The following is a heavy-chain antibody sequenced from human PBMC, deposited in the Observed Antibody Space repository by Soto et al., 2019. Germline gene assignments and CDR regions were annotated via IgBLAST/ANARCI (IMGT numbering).Heavy chain of an antibody. Sequence: GESLKISCKGSGYSFTNYWIGWVRQMPGKGLEWMGIIYPGDSDTRYSPSFQGQVTISADKSISTAYLQWSSLKASDTAMYYCARRDTVTGAGMDVWGQGTTVTVSS. CDR2: IYPGDSDT. V-gene: IGHV5-51*01. CDR3: ARRDTVTGAGMDV. J-gene: IGHJ6*02. D-gene: IGHD4-17*01. CDR1: GYSFTNYW.